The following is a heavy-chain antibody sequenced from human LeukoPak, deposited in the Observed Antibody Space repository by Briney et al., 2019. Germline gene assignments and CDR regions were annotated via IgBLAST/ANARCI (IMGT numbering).Heavy chain of an antibody. CDR3: ARSYSRSDHYYYYGMDV. J-gene: IGHJ6*02. CDR1: GGSISSYY. Sequence: SETLSLTCTVSGGSISSYYWNWIRQPPGKGLEWIGYINYIRTTDYNPSLKSRVTISLDTSKNRFSLKLSSVTAADTAMYYCARSYSRSDHYYYYGMDVWGQGTTVTVSS. V-gene: IGHV4-59*08. D-gene: IGHD6-13*01. CDR2: INYIRTT.